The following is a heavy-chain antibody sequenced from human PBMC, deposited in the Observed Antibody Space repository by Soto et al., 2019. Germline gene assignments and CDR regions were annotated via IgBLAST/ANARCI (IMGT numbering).Heavy chain of an antibody. CDR1: GFTFSSYW. V-gene: IGHV3-74*01. Sequence: EVQLVESGGGLVQAGGSLRLSCAASGFTFSSYWMHWVRQAPGKGLVWVSRINSDGSDTNYADSVKGRFTISRDNAKNTLYVQMNSLRAEDTAVYYCTRERPFDRVAPKGGYYYGMDVGGQGTTVAVSS. CDR2: INSDGSDT. CDR3: TRERPFDRVAPKGGYYYGMDV. J-gene: IGHJ6*02. D-gene: IGHD5-12*01.